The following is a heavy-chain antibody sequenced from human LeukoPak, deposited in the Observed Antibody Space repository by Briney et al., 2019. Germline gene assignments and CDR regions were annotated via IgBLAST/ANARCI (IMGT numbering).Heavy chain of an antibody. CDR1: GYTFTGYY. Sequence: GASVKVSCKASGYTFTGYYMHWVRQAPGQGLEWMGWINPNSGGTNYAQKFQGRVTMTRDTSISTAYMELSRLRSDDTAVYYCARPTYYYDSSGYYLDYFDYWGQGTLVTVSS. CDR3: ARPTYYYDSSGYYLDYFDY. D-gene: IGHD3-22*01. CDR2: INPNSGGT. V-gene: IGHV1-2*02. J-gene: IGHJ4*02.